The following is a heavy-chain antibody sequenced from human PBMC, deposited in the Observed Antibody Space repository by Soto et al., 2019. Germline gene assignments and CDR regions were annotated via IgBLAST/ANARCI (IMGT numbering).Heavy chain of an antibody. J-gene: IGHJ4*02. CDR1: GGSISSSNW. CDR3: ARQQSGSYWLAYFDY. D-gene: IGHD1-26*01. V-gene: IGHV4-4*02. Sequence: KPSETLSLTCAVSGGSISSSNWWSWVRQPPGKGLEWIGEIYHSGSTNYNPSLKSRVTISVDKSKNQFSLKLSSVTAADTAVYYCARQQSGSYWLAYFDYWGQGTLVTVSS. CDR2: IYHSGST.